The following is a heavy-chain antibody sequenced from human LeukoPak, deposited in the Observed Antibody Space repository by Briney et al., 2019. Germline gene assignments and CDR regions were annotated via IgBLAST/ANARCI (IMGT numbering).Heavy chain of an antibody. D-gene: IGHD4-17*01. CDR1: GYSFPSYW. J-gene: IGHJ4*02. CDR3: ARPTTGGFLDY. CDR2: IDPSDSYT. V-gene: IGHV5-10-1*01. Sequence: GASLQISCKGSGYSFPSYWITWVRQMPGKGLEWMGRIDPSDSYTDYSPSFQGHVTMSVDKSISTAYLQWSSLKASDTAMYYCARPTTGGFLDYWGQGTLVTVSS.